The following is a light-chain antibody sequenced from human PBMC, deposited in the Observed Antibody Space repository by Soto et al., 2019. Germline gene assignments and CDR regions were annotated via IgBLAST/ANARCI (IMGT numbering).Light chain of an antibody. V-gene: IGKV3-20*01. CDR2: GAS. J-gene: IGKJ4*01. CDR3: QQSGGT. CDR1: QSVSGNH. Sequence: ESMLTHSPGTLSLSPGARATLSCRASQSVSGNHIAWYQQKPGQAPRLLILGASSRATGIPDRFSGSGSGTDFTLTISRLEPEDFAVYYCQQSGGTLGGGTKVE.